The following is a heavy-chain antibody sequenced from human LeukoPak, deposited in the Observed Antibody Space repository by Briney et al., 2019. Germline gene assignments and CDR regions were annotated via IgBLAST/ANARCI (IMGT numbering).Heavy chain of an antibody. V-gene: IGHV3-73*01. D-gene: IGHD3-22*01. CDR1: GFTFSGSA. Sequence: GGSLRLSCAASGFTFSGSAMHWVRQASGKGLEWVGRIRSKANSYATAYAASVKGRFTISRDDSKNTAYLQMNILKTEDTAVYYCTRDYYDSSGYYYLFDYWGQGTLVTVSS. CDR2: IRSKANSYAT. CDR3: TRDYYDSSGYYYLFDY. J-gene: IGHJ4*02.